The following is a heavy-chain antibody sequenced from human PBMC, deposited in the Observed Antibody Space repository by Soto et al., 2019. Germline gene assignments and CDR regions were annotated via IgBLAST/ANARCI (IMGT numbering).Heavy chain of an antibody. V-gene: IGHV3-21*01. CDR1: GFTFSSYS. J-gene: IGHJ6*03. CDR3: ARDGGPTTVTNYYYYYMDV. D-gene: IGHD4-4*01. CDR2: ISSSSSYI. Sequence: GGSLRLSCAASGFTFSSYSMNWVRQAPGKGLEWVSSISSSSSYIYYADSVKGRFNISRDNAKNSLYLQMNSLRAEDTAVYYCARDGGPTTVTNYYYYYMDVWGKGTTVTVSS.